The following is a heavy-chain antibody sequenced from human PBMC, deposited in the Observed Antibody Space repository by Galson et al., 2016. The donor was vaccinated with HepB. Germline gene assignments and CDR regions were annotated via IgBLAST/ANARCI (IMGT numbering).Heavy chain of an antibody. CDR2: MNPKSGDA. D-gene: IGHD3-3*01. J-gene: IGHJ6*02. CDR1: GYTFTSYD. V-gene: IGHV1-8*01. CDR3: ARGRRVIFGVVFHNHGLDV. Sequence: SVKVSCKASGYTFTSYDINWVRQATGQGLEWMGWMNPKSGDAGYAEKFQGRVTMASNTSISTAYMELSSLRSEDSAVYYCARGRRVIFGVVFHNHGLDVWGQGTTATVSS.